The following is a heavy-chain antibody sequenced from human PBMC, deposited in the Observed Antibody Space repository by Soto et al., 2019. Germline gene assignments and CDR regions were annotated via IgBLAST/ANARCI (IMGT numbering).Heavy chain of an antibody. CDR1: GLSVTTNY. Sequence: EVLLVQSGGGLVQPGGSLRLSCAPSGLSVTTNYMAWVRQAPGKGLEWVSVIYSGTTTHHADSVKGRFTISRDSSRNTLYLQMSSLRVDDTALYYGARGVGVDAYAAGAFFDYWGQGNLVTVSS. V-gene: IGHV3-66*01. J-gene: IGHJ4*02. CDR2: IYSGTTT. CDR3: ARGVGVDAYAAGAFFDY. D-gene: IGHD3-16*01.